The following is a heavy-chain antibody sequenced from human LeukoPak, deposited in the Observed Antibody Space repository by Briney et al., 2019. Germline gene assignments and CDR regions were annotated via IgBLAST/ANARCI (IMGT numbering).Heavy chain of an antibody. D-gene: IGHD1-26*01. CDR2: IYPGDSDT. CDR3: ARLKWELLKRYFDY. V-gene: IGHV5-51*01. Sequence: GESLKISRKGSGYSFTSYWIGWVRQMPGKGLEWMGIIYPGDSDTRYSPSFQGQDTISADKSISTAYLQWSSLKASDTAMYYCARLKWELLKRYFDYWGQGTLVTVSS. CDR1: GYSFTSYW. J-gene: IGHJ4*02.